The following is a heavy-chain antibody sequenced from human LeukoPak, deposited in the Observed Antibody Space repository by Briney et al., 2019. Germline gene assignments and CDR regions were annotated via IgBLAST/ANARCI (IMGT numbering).Heavy chain of an antibody. CDR2: IKRDGSEK. V-gene: IGHV3-7*01. CDR1: GFTFSSYW. J-gene: IGHJ4*02. Sequence: PGGSLRLSCAASGFTFSSYWMSWVRQAPGKGLEWVANIKRDGSEKYYADSVKGRSTISRDNAKNSLYLQMNSLRAEDTAVYYCAREQLARSYYFDYWGQGTLVTVSS. D-gene: IGHD6-13*01. CDR3: AREQLARSYYFDY.